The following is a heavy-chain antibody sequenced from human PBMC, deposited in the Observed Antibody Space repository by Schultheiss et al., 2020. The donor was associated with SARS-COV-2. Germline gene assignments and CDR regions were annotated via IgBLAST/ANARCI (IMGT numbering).Heavy chain of an antibody. CDR2: IRSKANSYAT. CDR1: GFTFSGSA. V-gene: IGHV3-73*01. D-gene: IGHD3-10*01. J-gene: IGHJ6*03. CDR3: ANLDYGFFPEELRYGSESPLYMDV. Sequence: GGSLRLSCAASGFTFSGSAMHWVRQASGKGLEWVGRIRSKANSYATAYAASVKGRFTISRDDSKNTAYLQMNSLKTEDTAVYYCANLDYGFFPEELRYGSESPLYMDVWGKGTTVTVSS.